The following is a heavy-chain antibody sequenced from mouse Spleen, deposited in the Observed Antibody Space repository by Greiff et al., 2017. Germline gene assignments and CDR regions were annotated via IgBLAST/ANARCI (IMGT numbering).Heavy chain of an antibody. V-gene: IGHV5-6-5*01. Sequence: EAKLVESGGDLVKPGGSLKLSCAASGFTFSSYAMSWVRQTPEKRLEWVASISSGCSTYYPDSVKGRFTISRDNARNILYLQMSSLRSEDTAMYYCAREDYGNPYAMDYWGQGTSVTVSS. CDR2: ISSGCST. CDR3: AREDYGNPYAMDY. J-gene: IGHJ4*01. CDR1: GFTFSSYA. D-gene: IGHD2-1*01.